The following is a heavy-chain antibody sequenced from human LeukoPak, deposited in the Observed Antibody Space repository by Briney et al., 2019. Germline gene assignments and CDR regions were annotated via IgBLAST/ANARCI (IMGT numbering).Heavy chain of an antibody. CDR2: ISSSSSYI. D-gene: IGHD3-3*01. CDR1: GFTFSSYS. V-gene: IGHV3-21*01. Sequence: NAGGSLRLSCAASGFTFSSYSMNWVRQAPGKGLEWVSSISSSSSYIYYADSVKGRFTISRDNAKNSLYLQMNSLRAEDTAVYYCARLYYDFLSGAFDIWGQGTMVTVSS. J-gene: IGHJ3*02. CDR3: ARLYYDFLSGAFDI.